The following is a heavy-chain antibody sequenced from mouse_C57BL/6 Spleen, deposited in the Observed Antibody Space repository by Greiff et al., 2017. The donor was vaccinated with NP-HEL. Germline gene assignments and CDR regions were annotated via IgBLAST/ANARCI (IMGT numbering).Heavy chain of an antibody. CDR1: GFTFSDYG. Sequence: EVQVVESGGGLVKPGGSLKLSCAASGFTFSDYGMHWVRQAPEKGLEWVAYISSGSSTIYYADTVKGRFTITRDNAKNTLFLQMTSLRTEDTAMYYCARPGSSYYGYFDVGGTGTTVTVSS. V-gene: IGHV5-17*01. J-gene: IGHJ1*03. CDR2: ISSGSSTI. D-gene: IGHD1-1*01. CDR3: ARPGSSYYGYFDV.